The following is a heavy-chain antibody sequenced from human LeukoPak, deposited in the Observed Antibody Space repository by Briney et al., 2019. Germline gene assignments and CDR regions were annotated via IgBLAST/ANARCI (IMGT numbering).Heavy chain of an antibody. V-gene: IGHV3-21*04. CDR1: GFTFSSYS. D-gene: IGHD3-16*01. Sequence: GGSLRLSCAASGFTFSSYSMNWVRQAPGKGLEWVSSISSSSSYIYYADSVKGRFTISRDNSKNTLYLQMNSLRAEDTAVYYCAKDLLGGEYYFDYWGQGTLVTVSS. CDR2: ISSSSSYI. J-gene: IGHJ4*02. CDR3: AKDLLGGEYYFDY.